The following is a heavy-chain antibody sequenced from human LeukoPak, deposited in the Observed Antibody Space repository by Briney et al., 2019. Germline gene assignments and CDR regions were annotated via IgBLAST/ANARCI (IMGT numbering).Heavy chain of an antibody. CDR1: GGSISSNSHY. CDR2: IYYSGTT. J-gene: IGHJ5*02. V-gene: IGHV4-61*01. D-gene: IGHD6-19*01. CDR3: ARGTPLYSSAWYVNWFDP. Sequence: PETLSLTCTVSGGSISSNSHYWSWIRQPPGKGLEYIGYIYYSGTTKYNPSLKSRVTISIDTSKNQFSLNLISVTAADTAVYYCARGTPLYSSAWYVNWFDPWGQGTLVTVSS.